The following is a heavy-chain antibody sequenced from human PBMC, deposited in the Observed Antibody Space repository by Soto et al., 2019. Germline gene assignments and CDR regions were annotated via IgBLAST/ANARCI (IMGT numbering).Heavy chain of an antibody. V-gene: IGHV1-2*04. J-gene: IGHJ4*02. D-gene: IGHD2-2*01. CDR1: GYTLTGYY. CDR3: AREGIVVVPAAKGGFDY. Sequence: ASVKVSCKASGYTLTGYYMHWVRQAPGQGLEWMGWINPNSGGTNYAQKFQGWVTMTRDTSISTAYMELSRLRSDDTAVYYCAREGIVVVPAAKGGFDYWGQGTLVTVSS. CDR2: INPNSGGT.